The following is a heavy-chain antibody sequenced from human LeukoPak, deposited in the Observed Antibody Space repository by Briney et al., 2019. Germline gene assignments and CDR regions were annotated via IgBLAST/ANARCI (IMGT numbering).Heavy chain of an antibody. CDR1: EFTFSRHW. CDR2: IKEDGSEN. V-gene: IGHV3-7*01. CDR3: ARGFGDSEYSSSAFKYYYYIDV. D-gene: IGHD3-22*01. Sequence: GGSLRLSCEASEFTFSRHWIIWVRQAPGKGLEWVANIKEDGSENNYVDSVKGRFTISRDNAKNSVFLQMNSLRAEDTAVYYCARGFGDSEYSSSAFKYYYYIDVWGKGTTVIVS. J-gene: IGHJ6*03.